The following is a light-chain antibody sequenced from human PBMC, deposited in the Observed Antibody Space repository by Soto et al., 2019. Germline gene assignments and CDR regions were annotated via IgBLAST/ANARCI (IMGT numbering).Light chain of an antibody. CDR3: QQSYTTPWT. CDR1: QSISSF. J-gene: IGKJ1*01. V-gene: IGKV1-39*01. CDR2: AAS. Sequence: DIHMTQSPSSLSASVGDRVTITCRASQSISSFLNWYQQKPGKAPHLLIYAASSLRYGVPSRFRGSESGTEFTLTISSLQSEDFATYFCQQSYTTPWTFGQGTKVEIK.